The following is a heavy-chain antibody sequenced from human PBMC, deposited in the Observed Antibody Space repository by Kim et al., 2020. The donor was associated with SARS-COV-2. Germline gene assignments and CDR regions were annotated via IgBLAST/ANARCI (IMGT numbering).Heavy chain of an antibody. CDR2: IDPSDSYT. CDR3: ARQDKRLVRKWGIDY. J-gene: IGHJ4*02. CDR1: GYSFTNYW. D-gene: IGHD6-19*01. Sequence: GESLKISCKGSGYSFTNYWITWVRQMPGKGLEWMGRIDPSDSYTNYRPSFQGHVTISVDKSISTAYLQWSSLKASDTAMYYCARQDKRLVRKWGIDYWGQGTLVTVSS. V-gene: IGHV5-10-1*01.